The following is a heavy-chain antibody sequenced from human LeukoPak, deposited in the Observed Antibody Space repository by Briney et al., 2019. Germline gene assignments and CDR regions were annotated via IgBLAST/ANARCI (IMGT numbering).Heavy chain of an antibody. CDR2: IYYSGST. V-gene: IGHV4-59*11. J-gene: IGHJ6*02. CDR3: ARINCSGGSCYSGTYYYGMDV. Sequence: KTSETLSLTCTVSGGSISSHYWSWIRQPPGKGLEWIGYIYYSGSTNYNPSLKSRVTISVDTSKNQFSLKLSSVTAADTAVYYCARINCSGGSCYSGTYYYGMDVWGQGTTVTVSS. CDR1: GGSISSHY. D-gene: IGHD2-15*01.